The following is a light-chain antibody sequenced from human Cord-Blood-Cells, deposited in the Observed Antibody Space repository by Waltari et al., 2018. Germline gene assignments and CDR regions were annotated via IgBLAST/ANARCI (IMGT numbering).Light chain of an antibody. J-gene: IGLJ2*01. CDR2: KDS. V-gene: IGLV3-25*02. CDR3: QSADSSGTDPV. Sequence: SYELTQPPSVSVSPGQTARITCSGDALPKQYAYWYQQKPGQAPVLVIDKDSERPSGIPERFSGSSSGTTVTLTISGVQAEDEADYYCQSADSSGTDPVFGVGTKLTVL. CDR1: ALPKQY.